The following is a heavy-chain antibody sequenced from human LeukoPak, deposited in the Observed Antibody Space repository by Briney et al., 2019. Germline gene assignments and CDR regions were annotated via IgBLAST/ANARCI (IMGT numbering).Heavy chain of an antibody. Sequence: PSETLSLTCTVSGDSINSNSYYWNWIRQPAGKGLEWIGRIYTSGNTNYNPSLKSRVTMSVDTSKNQFFLKLFSVTAADTAVYYCARDLGGYNYGYSFDFWGQGTLVTVSS. CDR1: GDSINSNSYY. D-gene: IGHD5-18*01. CDR3: ARDLGGYNYGYSFDF. CDR2: IYTSGNT. J-gene: IGHJ4*02. V-gene: IGHV4-61*02.